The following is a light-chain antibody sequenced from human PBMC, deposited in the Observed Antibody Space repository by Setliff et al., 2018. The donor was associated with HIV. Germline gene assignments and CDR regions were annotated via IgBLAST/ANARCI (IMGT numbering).Light chain of an antibody. CDR1: SSDVGSYNL. CDR2: EVT. J-gene: IGLJ1*01. Sequence: QSVLTQPASVSGSPGQSITISCTGTSSDVGSYNLVSWYQQRPGKAPKLIMYEVTKWPSGISDRFSGSKSGNTASLTISGLQAEDEADYYCCSYAGNYLYVFGTGTRSPS. CDR3: CSYAGNYLYV. V-gene: IGLV2-23*02.